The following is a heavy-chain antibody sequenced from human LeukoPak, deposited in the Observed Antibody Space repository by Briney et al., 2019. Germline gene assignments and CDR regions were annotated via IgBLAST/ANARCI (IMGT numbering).Heavy chain of an antibody. J-gene: IGHJ5*02. Sequence: ASVKVSCKASGYTFTSYDINWVRQATGQGLEWMGLMNPNSGNTGYAQKFQGRVTMTRNTSISTAYMELSSLRSEDTAVYYCARANIYCSGGSCYSDWFDPWGQGTLVTVSS. CDR3: ARANIYCSGGSCYSDWFDP. CDR2: MNPNSGNT. V-gene: IGHV1-8*01. D-gene: IGHD2-15*01. CDR1: GYTFTSYD.